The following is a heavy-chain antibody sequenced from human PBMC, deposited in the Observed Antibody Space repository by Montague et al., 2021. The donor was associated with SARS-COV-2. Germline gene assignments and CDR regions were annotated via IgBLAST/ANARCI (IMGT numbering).Heavy chain of an antibody. J-gene: IGHJ4*02. CDR1: GFTFTSYG. CDR3: ARGTGYYDIDY. CDR2: IWYDGNSA. D-gene: IGHD3/OR15-3a*01. Sequence: SLRLSCAASGFTFTSYGMHWVRQAPGKGLEWVALIWYDGNSAYSGDSVKGRFTISRDNFKKTFYLQVNNLRVEDTALYYCARGTGYYDIDYWGQGTLVTVSS. V-gene: IGHV3-33*01.